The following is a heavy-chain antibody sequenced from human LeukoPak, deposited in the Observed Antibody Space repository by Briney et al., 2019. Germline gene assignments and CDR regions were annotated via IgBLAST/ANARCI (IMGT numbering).Heavy chain of an antibody. CDR3: AREGRLWYSYGTYKNYYYMDV. D-gene: IGHD5-18*01. V-gene: IGHV3-11*01. CDR2: IISSGSTI. CDR1: GFTFTDYY. J-gene: IGHJ6*03. Sequence: GGSLRLSCAASGFTFTDYYMSWLRQAPGKGLEWVSYIISSGSTIYYADSVKGRFTISRDNAKNSLYLQMNSLRAEDTAVYYCAREGRLWYSYGTYKNYYYMDVWGKGTTVTVSS.